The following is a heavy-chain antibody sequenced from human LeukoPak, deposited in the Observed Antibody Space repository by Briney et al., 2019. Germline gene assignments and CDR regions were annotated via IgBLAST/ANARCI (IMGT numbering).Heavy chain of an antibody. CDR1: GFTFSTYW. V-gene: IGHV3-74*01. D-gene: IGHD6-13*01. CDR3: ARVSSSWYPGGYYYYGMDV. Sequence: PGGSLRLSCAASGFTFSTYWMHWVRQAPGKGLVWVSRINSHGNDTNYADSVKGRFTISRDNAKNSLYLQMNSLRAEDTAVYYCARVSSSWYPGGYYYYGMDVWGQGTTVTVSS. CDR2: INSHGNDT. J-gene: IGHJ6*02.